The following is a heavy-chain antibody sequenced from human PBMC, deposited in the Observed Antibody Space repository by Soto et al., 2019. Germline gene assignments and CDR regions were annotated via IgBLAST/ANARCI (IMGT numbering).Heavy chain of an antibody. Sequence: GGSLRLSCAASGFTFSSYAMSWVRQAPGKGLEWVSAISGSGGSTYYADSVKGRFTISRDSSKNTLYLQMNSLRAEDTAVYYCAKAVAAPLDYYYGMDVWGQGTTVTVSS. CDR2: ISGSGGST. D-gene: IGHD6-19*01. CDR3: AKAVAAPLDYYYGMDV. CDR1: GFTFSSYA. J-gene: IGHJ6*02. V-gene: IGHV3-23*01.